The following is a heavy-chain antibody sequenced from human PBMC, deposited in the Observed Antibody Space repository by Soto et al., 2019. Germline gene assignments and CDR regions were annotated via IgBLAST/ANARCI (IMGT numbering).Heavy chain of an antibody. Sequence: QVQLVQSGAEVKKPGASVKVSCKASGYTFTSYDISWVRQATGQGLEWMGWMNPNSGNTVYAQKFQGRVTMTRNTSISTAYMELSSLRSEDTAVYYGARDKVVGATGNWGQGTLVTVSS. CDR2: MNPNSGNT. D-gene: IGHD1-1*01. CDR3: ARDKVVGATGN. J-gene: IGHJ4*02. V-gene: IGHV1-8*01. CDR1: GYTFTSYD.